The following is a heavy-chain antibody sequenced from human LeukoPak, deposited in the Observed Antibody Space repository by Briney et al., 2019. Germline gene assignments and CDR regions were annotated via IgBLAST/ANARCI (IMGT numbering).Heavy chain of an antibody. D-gene: IGHD3-3*01. Sequence: SETLSLTCAVYGGSFSGYYWSWIRQPPGKGLEWIGEINHSGSTNYNPSLKSRVTISVDTSKNQFSLKLSSVTAADTAVYYCARHHDFWSGGIDAFDIWGQGTMVTVSS. CDR3: ARHHDFWSGGIDAFDI. CDR1: GGSFSGYY. CDR2: INHSGST. V-gene: IGHV4-34*01. J-gene: IGHJ3*02.